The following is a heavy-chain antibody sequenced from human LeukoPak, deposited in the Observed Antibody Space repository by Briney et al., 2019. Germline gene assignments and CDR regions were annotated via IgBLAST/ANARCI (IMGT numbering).Heavy chain of an antibody. CDR3: ARDMAPDYYDSSGYQVGFDY. CDR2: TYYRSKWYN. CDR1: GDIFSSNSAD. J-gene: IGHJ4*02. V-gene: IGHV6-1*01. D-gene: IGHD3-22*01. Sequence: SQTLSLTCAISGDIFSSNSADWNWIRQSPSRGLEWLGRTYYRSKWYNDYAVSVKSRITINPDTSKNQFSLQLNSVTPEDTAVYYCARDMAPDYYDSSGYQVGFDYWGQGTLVTVSS.